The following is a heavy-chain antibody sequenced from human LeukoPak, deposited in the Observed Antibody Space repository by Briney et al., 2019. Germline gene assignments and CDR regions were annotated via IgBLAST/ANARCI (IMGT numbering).Heavy chain of an antibody. CDR1: GFTFSSYS. J-gene: IGHJ4*02. V-gene: IGHV3-21*01. Sequence: GGSLRLSCAASGFTFSSYSMNWVRQAPGKGLEWVSSISSSSSYIYYADSVKGRFTIFRDNAKNSLYLQMNSLRAEDTAVYYCARLVGYCSSTSCSDYWGQGTLVTVSS. D-gene: IGHD2-2*01. CDR2: ISSSSSYI. CDR3: ARLVGYCSSTSCSDY.